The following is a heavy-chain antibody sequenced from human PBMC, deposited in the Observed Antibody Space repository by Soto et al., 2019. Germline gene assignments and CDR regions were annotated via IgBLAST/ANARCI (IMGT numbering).Heavy chain of an antibody. CDR1: GGSISSYY. CDR2: IYYSGST. J-gene: IGHJ6*02. D-gene: IGHD3-10*01. V-gene: IGHV4-59*01. CDR3: ARSSTWDYGSGSFDYGMDV. Sequence: QVQLQESGPGLVKPSETLSLTCTVSGGSISSYYWSWIRQPPGKGLEWIGYIYYSGSTNYNPSLKSRVTISVDTSKNQFSLKLSSVTAADTAVYYCARSSTWDYGSGSFDYGMDVWGQGTTVTVSS.